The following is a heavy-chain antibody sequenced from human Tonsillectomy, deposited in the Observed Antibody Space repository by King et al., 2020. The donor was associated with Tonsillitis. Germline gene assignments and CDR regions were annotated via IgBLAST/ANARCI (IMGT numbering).Heavy chain of an antibody. CDR1: GGTFSNYA. V-gene: IGHV1-69*01. CDR2: IIPVFGTT. D-gene: IGHD6-13*01. J-gene: IGHJ6*02. Sequence: EQLVQSGAEVKKPGSSVKVYCKASGGTFSNYAISWVRQAPGQGLEWMGGIIPVFGTTNYAQKFQGRVTITADESTTTAYMELSSLRSEDTAVYYCARELSPGYSSGLDVWGQGTTVTVSS. CDR3: ARELSPGYSSGLDV.